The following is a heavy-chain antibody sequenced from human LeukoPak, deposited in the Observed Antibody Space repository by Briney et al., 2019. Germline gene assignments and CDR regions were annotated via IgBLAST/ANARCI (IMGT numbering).Heavy chain of an antibody. V-gene: IGHV1-69*05. D-gene: IGHD1-26*01. CDR1: GGTFSSYA. CDR3: ARGCCGSYYYFDY. Sequence: SVKVSCKASGGTFSSYAISWVRQAPGQGLEWMEGIIPIFGTANYAQKFQGRVTITTDESTSTAYMELSSLRSEDTAVYYCARGCCGSYYYFDYWGQGTLVTVSS. J-gene: IGHJ4*02. CDR2: IIPIFGTA.